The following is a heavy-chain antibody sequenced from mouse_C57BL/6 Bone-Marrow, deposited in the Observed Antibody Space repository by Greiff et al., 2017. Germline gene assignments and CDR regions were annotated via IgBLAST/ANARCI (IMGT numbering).Heavy chain of an antibody. J-gene: IGHJ3*01. CDR2: IFPGDGDT. CDR3: ARGAY. CDR1: GYEFSSYW. V-gene: IGHV1-80*01. Sequence: QVQLQQSGAELVKPGASVKISCTASGYEFSSYWMNWVKQRPGKGLEWIGQIFPGDGDTNYTGKFQGKATLTADKSSSTAYMQLSSLTYEDSAVYFCARGAYWGQGTLVTVSA.